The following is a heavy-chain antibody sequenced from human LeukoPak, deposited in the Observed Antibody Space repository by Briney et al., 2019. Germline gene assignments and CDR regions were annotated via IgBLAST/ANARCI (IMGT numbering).Heavy chain of an antibody. J-gene: IGHJ1*01. CDR3: AHRGLDSGSYPVHFQH. Sequence: SGPTLVKPTQTLTLTCTFSGLSLSTSGVGVDWIRQPPGKALEWLALIYWDDDNRYSPSLKTRLTITKDTSKNQVVLTMTNMDPVDTATYYCAHRGLDSGSYPVHFQHWGQGTLVTVSS. CDR2: IYWDDDN. CDR1: GLSLSTSGVG. V-gene: IGHV2-5*02. D-gene: IGHD3-10*01.